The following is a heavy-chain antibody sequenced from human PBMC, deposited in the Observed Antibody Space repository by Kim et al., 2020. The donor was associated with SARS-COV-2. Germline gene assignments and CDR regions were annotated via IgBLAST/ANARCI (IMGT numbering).Heavy chain of an antibody. Sequence: SVRGRFTISRDNSKKTLYLQMDSLRVEDTAVYYCAKDLLYVPGRGYFDSWGQGVLVTVSS. V-gene: IGHV3-23*01. J-gene: IGHJ4*02. CDR3: AKDLLYVPGRGYFDS. D-gene: IGHD3-10*01.